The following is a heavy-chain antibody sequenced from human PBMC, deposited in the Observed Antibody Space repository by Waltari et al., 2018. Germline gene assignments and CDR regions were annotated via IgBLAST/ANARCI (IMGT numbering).Heavy chain of an antibody. V-gene: IGHV4-34*02. CDR3: ARGVTSPGYYYYMDI. CDR1: GATFSDSY. D-gene: IGHD2-21*02. J-gene: IGHJ6*03. CDR2: INDDGKT. Sequence: QAPLQQWGTGRLKPSETLSLTCAVYGATFSDSYWSWVGTAPGKGLEWIGEINDDGKTKSTTSFRNRVTLSVVTSRKQFGLHMRSVTAADASLYSCARGVTSPGYYYYMDIWGKGSPVTVSS.